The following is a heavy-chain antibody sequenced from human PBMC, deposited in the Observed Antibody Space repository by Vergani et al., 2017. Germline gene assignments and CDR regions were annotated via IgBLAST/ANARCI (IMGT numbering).Heavy chain of an antibody. CDR1: GYTFSSYD. CDR3: ACAYAFWSGSLGTPNSNSFDP. D-gene: IGHD3-3*01. V-gene: IGHV1-8*01. Sequence: QVQLVQSGAEVKKPGASGKVSCKASGYTFSSYDINWVRQATGQGLEWMGWMNPNSGNTGYAQTFQGSVTMTMYTYIGKASLELRILRPEDKAVSYCACAYAFWSGSLGTPNSNSFDPWGQGTLVTVSS. J-gene: IGHJ5*02. CDR2: MNPNSGNT.